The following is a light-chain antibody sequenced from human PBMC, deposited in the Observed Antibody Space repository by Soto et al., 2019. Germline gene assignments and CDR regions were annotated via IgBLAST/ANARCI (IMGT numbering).Light chain of an antibody. V-gene: IGKV4-1*01. Sequence: DIVMTQSPDSLAVSLDERATFNCKSSQSVLYSSNNKNYLSWYQQKPGQPPKLLIYWASTRESGVPDRFSGSGSGTDFTLTISSLQAEDVAVYYCHQYYGTPYTFGQGTKLEIK. J-gene: IGKJ2*01. CDR1: QSVLYSSNNKNY. CDR3: HQYYGTPYT. CDR2: WAS.